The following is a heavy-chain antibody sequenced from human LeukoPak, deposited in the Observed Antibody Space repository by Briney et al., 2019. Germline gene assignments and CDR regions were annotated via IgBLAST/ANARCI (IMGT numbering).Heavy chain of an antibody. CDR3: ARGGVGATTYVWFDP. J-gene: IGHJ5*02. D-gene: IGHD1-26*01. V-gene: IGHV1-46*01. Sequence: ASVKVSCKASGYTFTNYYIHWVRQAPGQGLECMGVINPSGGSTSYAQKFQGRVTMTRDMSTSTVYMELSSLRSEDTAVYYCARGGVGATTYVWFDPWGQGTLVTVSS. CDR2: INPSGGST. CDR1: GYTFTNYY.